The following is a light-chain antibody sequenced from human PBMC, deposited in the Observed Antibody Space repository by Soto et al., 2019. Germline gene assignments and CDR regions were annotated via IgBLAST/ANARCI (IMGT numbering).Light chain of an antibody. V-gene: IGKV1-5*03. CDR3: QQYNSLWT. Sequence: DIQMTQSPSTLSASVGDRVTITCRASQSISSWLAWYQQKPGKAPKLLIYKASSLESGVPSRFSGSGSGTEFTLTISSLQPDDFATYYCQQYNSLWTFGQGTKVYIK. CDR2: KAS. CDR1: QSISSW. J-gene: IGKJ1*01.